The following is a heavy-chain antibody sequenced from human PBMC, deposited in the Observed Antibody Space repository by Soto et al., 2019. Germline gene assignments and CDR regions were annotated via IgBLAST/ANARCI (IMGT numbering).Heavy chain of an antibody. D-gene: IGHD3-3*02. Sequence: PGEALKSSGKGSGDRVTRYWIAWVRQMPGKGLEWMGIIYPGDSDTRYSPSFQGQVTISADKSLSTAYLQWSSLKASDTAIYYCARHLALGYGMDVWGQRTTVTVSS. CDR1: GDRVTRYW. V-gene: IGHV5-51*01. J-gene: IGHJ6*02. CDR3: ARHLALGYGMDV. CDR2: IYPGDSDT.